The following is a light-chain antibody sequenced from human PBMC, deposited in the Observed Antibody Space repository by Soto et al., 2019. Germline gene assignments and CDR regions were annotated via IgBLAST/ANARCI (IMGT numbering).Light chain of an antibody. CDR3: QQYKNFWT. V-gene: IGKV3-15*01. CDR1: QSVNSN. J-gene: IGKJ1*01. Sequence: EIVMTQSPATLSVSPGERATLSCRASQSVNSNLAWYQQKPGQAPRLVIYGASTRSTGIPARFSGSGSGTEFTLTISRLQSEECAVYYCQQYKNFWTFGQGTKVEIK. CDR2: GAS.